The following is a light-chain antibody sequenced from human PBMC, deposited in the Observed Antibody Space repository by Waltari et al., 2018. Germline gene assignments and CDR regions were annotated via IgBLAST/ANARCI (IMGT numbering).Light chain of an antibody. CDR3: SSYTSSSTVV. CDR1: SRYVGGYHF. CDR2: DVS. V-gene: IGLV2-14*03. J-gene: IGLJ2*01. Sequence: QSALTQPASVSGSPGQSITLSCPGTSRYVGGYHFFSCYQQHPGKAPKLMIYDVSNRPSGVSNRFSGSKSGNTASLTISGLQAEDEADYYCSSYTSSSTVVFGGGTKLTVL.